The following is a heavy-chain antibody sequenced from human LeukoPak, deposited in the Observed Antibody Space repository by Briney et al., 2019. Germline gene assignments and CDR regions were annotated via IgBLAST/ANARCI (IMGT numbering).Heavy chain of an antibody. D-gene: IGHD2-15*01. CDR3: ARDQSHGYCSCGSCRNWFDP. J-gene: IGHJ5*02. Sequence: AAVTVSFKGSGGSFISYAISWVRQGQGQGGEWMGGIIPIFGRAKYAREFEGRGTITTDEDTRTKYMELSSLTSEDTAVYYCARDQSHGYCSCGSCRNWFDPWGQGTLVTVSS. V-gene: IGHV1-69*05. CDR2: IIPIFGRA. CDR1: GGSFISYA.